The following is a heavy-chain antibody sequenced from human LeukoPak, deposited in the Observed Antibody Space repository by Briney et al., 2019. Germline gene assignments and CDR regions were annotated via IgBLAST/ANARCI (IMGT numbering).Heavy chain of an antibody. CDR2: MNPNSGNT. CDR1: GYTFTSSD. Sequence: ASVKVSCKASGYTFTSSDINWVRQATGQGLEWMGWMNPNSGNTGYAQKFQGRVTMTRNTSISTAYMELSSLRSEDTAVYYCARGGCAAAGTRVNYWGQGTLVTVSS. D-gene: IGHD6-13*01. J-gene: IGHJ4*02. CDR3: ARGGCAAAGTRVNY. V-gene: IGHV1-8*01.